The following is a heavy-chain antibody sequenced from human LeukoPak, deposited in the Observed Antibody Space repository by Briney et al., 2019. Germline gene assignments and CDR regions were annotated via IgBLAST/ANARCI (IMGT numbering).Heavy chain of an antibody. CDR2: ISYDGSNK. J-gene: IGHJ4*02. CDR3: ARDVDTAMTFDY. Sequence: GGSLRLSCAASGYTFTSYAMHRVRQAPGKGLEWVAFISYDGSNKYYADSVKGRFTISRDNSKNTLYLQMNSLRAEDTAVYYCARDVDTAMTFDYWGQGTLVTVSS. V-gene: IGHV3-30-3*01. CDR1: GYTFTSYA. D-gene: IGHD5-18*01.